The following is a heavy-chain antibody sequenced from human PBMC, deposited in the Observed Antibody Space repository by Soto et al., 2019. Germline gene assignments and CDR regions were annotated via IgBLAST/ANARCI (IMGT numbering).Heavy chain of an antibody. CDR1: GGSISCGGYS. V-gene: IGHV4-30-2*01. CDR3: ARARDLASDY. J-gene: IGHJ4*02. CDR2: IYHSGST. Sequence: TLSLTSAVAGGSISCGGYSWSWIRQPPGKGLEWIGYIYHSGSTYYNPSLKSRVTISVDRSKNQFSLKLSSVTAADTAVYYCARARDLASDYWGQGTLVTVS.